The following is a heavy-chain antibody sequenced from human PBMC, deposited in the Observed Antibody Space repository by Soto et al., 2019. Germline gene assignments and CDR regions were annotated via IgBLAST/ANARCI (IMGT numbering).Heavy chain of an antibody. J-gene: IGHJ5*02. CDR3: ARLLTDYGSGSYYNRFSYWFDP. D-gene: IGHD3-10*01. CDR2: IYYSGST. V-gene: IGHV4-39*01. CDR1: GGSISSSSYY. Sequence: SETLSLTCTVSGGSISSSSYYWGWIRQPPGKGLEWIGSIYYSGSTYYNPSLKSRVTISVDTSKNQFSLKLSSVTAADTAVYYCARLLTDYGSGSYYNRFSYWFDPWGQGTLVTVSS.